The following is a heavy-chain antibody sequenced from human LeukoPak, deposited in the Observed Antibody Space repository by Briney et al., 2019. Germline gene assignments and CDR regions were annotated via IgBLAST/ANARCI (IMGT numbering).Heavy chain of an antibody. D-gene: IGHD2-15*01. Sequence: GGSLRLSCAASGFTFSSYEMNWVRQAPGKGLEWVSYIISSGSTIYYADSVKGRFTISRDNAKNSLYLQMNSLRAEDTAVYYCASRQLGYCSGGSCHPYYYYYYYMDVWGKGTTVTVSS. CDR3: ASRQLGYCSGGSCHPYYYYYYYMDV. CDR2: IISSGSTI. V-gene: IGHV3-48*03. CDR1: GFTFSSYE. J-gene: IGHJ6*03.